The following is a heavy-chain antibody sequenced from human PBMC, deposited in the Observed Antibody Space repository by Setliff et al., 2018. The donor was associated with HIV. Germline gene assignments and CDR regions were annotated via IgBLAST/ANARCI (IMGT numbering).Heavy chain of an antibody. CDR3: TRGGRVAGIGVWGSWFDP. J-gene: IGHJ5*02. V-gene: IGHV4-59*11. D-gene: IGHD6-19*01. CDR1: GGSISSHY. Sequence: SETLSLTCSVSGGSISSHYWGWIRQPPGRGLEWIGYIMYNEGNNFNPSLKSRVTISVDTSKNELSLRLSSVTAADTAVYYCTRGGRVAGIGVWGSWFDPWGQGTLVTVSS. CDR2: IMYNEGN.